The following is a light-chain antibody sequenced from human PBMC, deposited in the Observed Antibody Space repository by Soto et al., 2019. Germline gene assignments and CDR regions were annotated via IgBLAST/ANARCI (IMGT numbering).Light chain of an antibody. CDR1: ERISHS. V-gene: IGKV3-11*01. Sequence: EIVLTQSPGTLSLSPGNRVTLSCRANERISHSLAWYQQRPGQAPRILIYDASFRSTGIPERFSGSGSGTAFTLSISSLEPEDFAVYYCQLSQQRSSWPPIAFGQGTRL. CDR3: QLSQQRSSWPPIA. CDR2: DAS. J-gene: IGKJ5*01.